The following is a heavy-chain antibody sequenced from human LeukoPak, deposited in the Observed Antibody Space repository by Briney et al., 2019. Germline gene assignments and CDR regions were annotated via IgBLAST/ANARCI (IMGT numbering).Heavy chain of an antibody. Sequence: GASVKVSCKASGGTFSSYAISWVRQAPGQGLEWTGGIIPIFGTANYAQKFQGRVTITTDESTSTAYMELSSLRSEDTAVYYCTRWAALGPWDYWGQGTLVTVSS. D-gene: IGHD7-27*01. CDR3: TRWAALGPWDY. J-gene: IGHJ4*02. V-gene: IGHV1-69*05. CDR2: IIPIFGTA. CDR1: GGTFSSYA.